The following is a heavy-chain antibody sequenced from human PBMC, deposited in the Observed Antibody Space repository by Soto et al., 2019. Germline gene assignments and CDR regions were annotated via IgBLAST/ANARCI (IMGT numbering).Heavy chain of an antibody. Sequence: ASVKVSCKASGNIFTSHYMHWIRQAPGQGLEWMGFIAPTVGSTTYAQKFQGRFTMTRDTPSTSVYMELSSLVSEDTAMYYCARHGAVAGTEGMDVWGQGTTVTVSS. CDR1: GNIFTSHY. D-gene: IGHD6-19*01. J-gene: IGHJ6*02. CDR3: ARHGAVAGTEGMDV. V-gene: IGHV1-46*01. CDR2: IAPTVGST.